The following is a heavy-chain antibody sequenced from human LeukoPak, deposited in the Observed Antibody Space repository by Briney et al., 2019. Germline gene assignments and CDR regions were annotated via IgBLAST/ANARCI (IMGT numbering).Heavy chain of an antibody. V-gene: IGHV4-34*01. CDR1: GGSFSGYY. D-gene: IGHD2-15*01. J-gene: IGHJ5*02. CDR3: ARVSEGVYCSGGSCVWFDP. Sequence: SETLSLTCAVYGGSFSGYYWSWIRQPPGKGLEWIGEINHSGSTNYNPSLKSRVTISVDTSKNQFSLKLSSVTAADTAVYYCARVSEGVYCSGGSCVWFDPWGQGTLVTVSS. CDR2: INHSGST.